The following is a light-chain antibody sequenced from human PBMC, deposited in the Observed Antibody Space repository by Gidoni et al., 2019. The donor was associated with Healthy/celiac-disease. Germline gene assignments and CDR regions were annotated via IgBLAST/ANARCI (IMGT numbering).Light chain of an antibody. CDR3: QQSYSTPGT. Sequence: DIQMTPSPSSLSASVGDRVTITCRASQSISSYLNWYQQKPGKAPKLLIYAASSLQSGVPSRFSGSGSGTDFTLTISSLQPDDFATYYCQQSYSTPGTFGQGTKLEIK. J-gene: IGKJ2*01. CDR2: AAS. V-gene: IGKV1-39*01. CDR1: QSISSY.